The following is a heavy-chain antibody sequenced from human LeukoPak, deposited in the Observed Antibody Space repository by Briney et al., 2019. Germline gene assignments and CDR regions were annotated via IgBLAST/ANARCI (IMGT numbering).Heavy chain of an antibody. D-gene: IGHD4-17*01. Sequence: PGGSLRLSCAASGFTVSSNYMSWVRQAPGKGLEWVSVIYSGGSTYYADSVKGRFTISRDNSKNTLYLQMNSLRAEDTALYHCARVYGDYVGGLFWFDPWGQGTLVTVSS. CDR2: IYSGGST. J-gene: IGHJ5*02. V-gene: IGHV3-53*01. CDR1: GFTVSSNY. CDR3: ARVYGDYVGGLFWFDP.